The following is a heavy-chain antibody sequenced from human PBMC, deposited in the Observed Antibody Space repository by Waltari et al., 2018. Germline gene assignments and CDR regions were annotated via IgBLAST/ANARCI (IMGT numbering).Heavy chain of an antibody. V-gene: IGHV4-61*02. J-gene: IGHJ4*02. CDR2: FYSSEYI. CDR1: GDSITSNSFY. Sequence: QVQLQESGPGLVKPSQTLSLTCTVSGDSITSNSFYGNWVRQPAGKGLEWIGRFYSSEYINYNPSLKSRVTISRDTSKKQFFLKLTSVTAADTAFYYCAREVTKVKLGRRLPHFFDSWGQGTLVTVSS. D-gene: IGHD7-27*01. CDR3: AREVTKVKLGRRLPHFFDS.